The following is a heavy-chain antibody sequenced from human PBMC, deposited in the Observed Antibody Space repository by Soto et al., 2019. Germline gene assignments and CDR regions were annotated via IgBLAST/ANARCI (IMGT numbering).Heavy chain of an antibody. CDR3: AKDLPRRVRGASSKHDAFDI. D-gene: IGHD3-10*01. CDR2: ISGSGGST. V-gene: IGHV3-23*01. CDR1: GFTFSSYA. J-gene: IGHJ3*02. Sequence: GGSLRLSCAASGFTFSSYAMSWVRQAPGKGLEWVSAISGSGGSTYYADSVKGRFTISRDNSKNTLYLQMISLRAEDTAVYYCAKDLPRRVRGASSKHDAFDIWGQGTMVTVSS.